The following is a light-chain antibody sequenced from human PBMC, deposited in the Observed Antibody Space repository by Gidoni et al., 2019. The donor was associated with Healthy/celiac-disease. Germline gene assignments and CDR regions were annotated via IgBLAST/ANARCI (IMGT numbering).Light chain of an antibody. V-gene: IGKV1-9*01. CDR3: QQFKTYPFT. CDR2: AAS. J-gene: IGKJ5*01. Sequence: DIQLTQSPSFLSASVGDRVTITCRASQGSSSYLAWYQQQPGKAPKLLIYAASTLQSGVPSRFSGSGSGTEFPLTICSLQPAAFATYSCQQFKTYPFTFGQGTRLEIK. CDR1: QGSSSY.